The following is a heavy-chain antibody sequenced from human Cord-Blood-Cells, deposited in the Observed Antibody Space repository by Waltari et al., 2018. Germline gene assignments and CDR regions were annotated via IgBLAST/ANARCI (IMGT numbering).Heavy chain of an antibody. CDR1: GGTFSSYA. CDR3: ARSWAGAAAGNNWFDP. CDR2: IIPIFGTA. J-gene: IGHJ5*02. V-gene: IGHV1-69*01. Sequence: QVQLVQSGAEVKKPGSSVMVSCKASGGTFSSYAISWVRQAPGQGLEWMGGIIPIFGTANYAQKFQGRVTITADESTSTAYMELSSLRSEDTAVYYCARSWAGAAAGNNWFDPWGQGTLVTVSS. D-gene: IGHD6-13*01.